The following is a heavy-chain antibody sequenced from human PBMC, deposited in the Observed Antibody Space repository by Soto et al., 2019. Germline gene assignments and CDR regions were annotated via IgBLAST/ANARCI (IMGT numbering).Heavy chain of an antibody. CDR3: ARARITMVREVIKYNMDV. D-gene: IGHD3-10*01. CDR2: IYNSGST. J-gene: IGHJ6*02. CDR1: GGSVSTYY. Sequence: SETLSLTCTVSGGSVSTYYWSWIRRPPGKGLEWIGYIYNSGSTHSNPSLQSRVTISVDTSKNQFSLKLSSVTAADTAIYYCARARITMVREVIKYNMDVWGQGTTVTVSS. V-gene: IGHV4-59*02.